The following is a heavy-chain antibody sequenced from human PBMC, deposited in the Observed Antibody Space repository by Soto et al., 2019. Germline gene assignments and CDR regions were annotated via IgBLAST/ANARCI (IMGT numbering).Heavy chain of an antibody. D-gene: IGHD3-10*01. CDR3: ARSLRRGTPFDY. V-gene: IGHV4-30-4*01. J-gene: IGHJ4*02. CDR2: IYYSGST. CDR1: GGSIRSGDYC. Sequence: SETLSLTCTVSGGSIRSGDYCWSWSRQPPGKGLESIGYIYYSGSTYYNPSLKSRVTISVDTSKNQFSLKLSSVTAADTAVYYCARSLRRGTPFDYWGQGT.